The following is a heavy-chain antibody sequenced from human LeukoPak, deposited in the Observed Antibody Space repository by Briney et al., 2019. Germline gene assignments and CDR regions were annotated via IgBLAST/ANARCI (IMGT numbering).Heavy chain of an antibody. CDR3: AKARAYSRYHFDY. D-gene: IGHD6-13*01. Sequence: GGSLRLSCAASGFTFSSYWMSWVRQAPGKGLEWVANIKQDGSEKYYVDSVKGRFTISRDNAKNSLYLQMNSLRAEDTAVYYCAKARAYSRYHFDYWGQGTLVTVSS. CDR1: GFTFSSYW. J-gene: IGHJ4*02. V-gene: IGHV3-7*01. CDR2: IKQDGSEK.